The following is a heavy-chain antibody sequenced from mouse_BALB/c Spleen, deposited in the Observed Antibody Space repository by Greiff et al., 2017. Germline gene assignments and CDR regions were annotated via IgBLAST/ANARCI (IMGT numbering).Heavy chain of an antibody. Sequence: EVQRVESGGGLVKPGGSLKLSCAASGFTFSDYYMYWVRQTPEKRLEWVATISDGGSYTYYPDSVKGRFTISRDNAKNNLYLQMSSLKSEDTAMYYCARDYYYWGQGTTLTVSS. J-gene: IGHJ2*01. D-gene: IGHD1-1*01. V-gene: IGHV5-4*02. CDR2: ISDGGSYT. CDR3: ARDYYY. CDR1: GFTFSDYY.